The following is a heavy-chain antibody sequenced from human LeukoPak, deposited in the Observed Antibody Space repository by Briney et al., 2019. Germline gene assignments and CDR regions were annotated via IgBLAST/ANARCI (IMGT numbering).Heavy chain of an antibody. CDR1: GGSISSSSYY. CDR2: IYYSGST. V-gene: IGHV4-39*01. Sequence: SETLSLTCTVSGGSISSSSYYWGWIRQPPGKGLEWIGSIYYSGSTYYNPSLKSRVTISVDTSKNQFSLKLSSVTAAVTAVYYCASPYSGSYSWMYWGQGTLVTVSS. J-gene: IGHJ4*02. D-gene: IGHD1-26*01. CDR3: ASPYSGSYSWMY.